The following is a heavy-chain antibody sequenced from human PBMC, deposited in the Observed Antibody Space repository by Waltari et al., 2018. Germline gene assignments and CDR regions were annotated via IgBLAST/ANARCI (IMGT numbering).Heavy chain of an antibody. D-gene: IGHD6-13*01. V-gene: IGHV4-38-2*01. CDR1: GYSISSGYY. CDR2: IYNSGST. J-gene: IGHJ5*02. Sequence: QVQLQESGPGLVKPSETLSLTCAVSGYSISSGYYWGWIRQPPGKGLEWIGSIYNSGSTYYNPSLKSRVTISVDTSKNQFSLKLSSVTAADTAVYYCARRAAAGKGGWFDPWGQGTLVTVSS. CDR3: ARRAAAGKGGWFDP.